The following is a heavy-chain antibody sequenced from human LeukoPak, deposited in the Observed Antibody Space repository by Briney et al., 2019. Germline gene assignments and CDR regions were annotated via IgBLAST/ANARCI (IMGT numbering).Heavy chain of an antibody. CDR1: GFTFSSYA. V-gene: IGHV3-30*04. D-gene: IGHD6-19*01. CDR2: ISYDGSNK. Sequence: GRSLRLSCAASGFTFSSYAMHWVRQAPGKGLEWVAVISYDGSNKYYADSVKGRFTISRDNSKNTLYLQMNSLRAEDTAVYYCARGVAVYWGQGTQVTVSS. CDR3: ARGVAVY. J-gene: IGHJ4*02.